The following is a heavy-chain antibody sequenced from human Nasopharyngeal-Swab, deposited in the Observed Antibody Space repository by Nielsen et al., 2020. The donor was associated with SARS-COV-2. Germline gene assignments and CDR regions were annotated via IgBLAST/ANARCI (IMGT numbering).Heavy chain of an antibody. Sequence: ASVKVSCKTSGYPFTNYNINWVRQATGQGLEWMGWMLPNSGNTNYAQKFQGRVTMTRDTSLSTVYMELRSLTSDDTAVYYCAGGRGGSQYYFDYWGQGALVTVSS. CDR2: MLPNSGNT. J-gene: IGHJ4*02. CDR3: AGGRGGSQYYFDY. V-gene: IGHV1-8*01. CDR1: GYPFTNYN. D-gene: IGHD1-26*01.